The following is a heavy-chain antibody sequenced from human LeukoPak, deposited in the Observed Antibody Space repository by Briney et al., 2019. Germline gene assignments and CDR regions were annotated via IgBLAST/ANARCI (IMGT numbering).Heavy chain of an antibody. J-gene: IGHJ5*02. V-gene: IGHV4-39*07. D-gene: IGHD6-13*01. CDR1: GASISTRGYY. Sequence: SETLSLTCTVSGASISTRGYYWGWIRQPPGNGLEWIGTIYYRGNTYYNPSLEGRVTMSVDTSKNQFSLKLSSVTAADTAVYYCARVSRVAAAPLNWFDPWGQGTLVTVSS. CDR2: IYYRGNT. CDR3: ARVSRVAAAPLNWFDP.